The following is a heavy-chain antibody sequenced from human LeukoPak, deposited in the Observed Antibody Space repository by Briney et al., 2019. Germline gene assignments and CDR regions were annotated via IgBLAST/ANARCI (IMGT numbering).Heavy chain of an antibody. V-gene: IGHV3-9*01. Sequence: GGSLRLSCAASGFTFDDYAMHWVRQAPGKGLEWVSGISWNSGSIGYADSVKGRFTISRDNAKNSLYLQMNSLRAEDTAVYYCARARSVDYYGSGSRSVVDYWGQGTLVTDSS. CDR3: ARARSVDYYGSGSRSVVDY. CDR2: ISWNSGSI. D-gene: IGHD3-10*01. CDR1: GFTFDDYA. J-gene: IGHJ4*02.